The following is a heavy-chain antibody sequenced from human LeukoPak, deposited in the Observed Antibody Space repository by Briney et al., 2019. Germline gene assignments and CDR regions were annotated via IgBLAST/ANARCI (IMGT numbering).Heavy chain of an antibody. J-gene: IGHJ4*02. CDR1: GGSISSSSYY. Sequence: SETLSLTCTVSGGSISSSSYYWGWIRQPPGKGLEWIGSIYYSGSTYYNPSLESRVTISVDTSKNQFSLKLSSVTAADTAVYYCARDNRVFDFWSGYYTEPYFDYWGQGTLVTVSS. CDR3: ARDNRVFDFWSGYYTEPYFDY. V-gene: IGHV4-39*07. CDR2: IYYSGST. D-gene: IGHD3-3*01.